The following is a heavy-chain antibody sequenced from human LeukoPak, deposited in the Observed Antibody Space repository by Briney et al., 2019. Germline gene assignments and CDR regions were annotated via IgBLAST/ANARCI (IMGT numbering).Heavy chain of an antibody. V-gene: IGHV4-61*02. Sequence: SETLSLTCTVSGGSISSGSYYWSWIRQPAGKGLEWIGRIYTSGSTNYNPSLKSRVTISVDTSKNQFSLKLSSVTAADTAVYYCARDHERSWSINYNWFDPWGQGTLVTVSS. D-gene: IGHD6-13*01. CDR2: IYTSGST. J-gene: IGHJ5*02. CDR3: ARDHERSWSINYNWFDP. CDR1: GGSISSGSYY.